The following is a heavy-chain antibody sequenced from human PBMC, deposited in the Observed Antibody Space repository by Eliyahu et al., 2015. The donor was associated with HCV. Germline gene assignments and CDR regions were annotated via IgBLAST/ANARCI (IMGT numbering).Heavy chain of an antibody. CDR3: ARVQVLPDDIFND. CDR1: GFXFSNYW. CDR2: IKGDGSET. Sequence: EERLVESGGGLGQPGGSLTLXCAASGFXFSNYWMHWVRQAPGKGLVWVARIKGDGSETSYADSVKGRFTIFRDNARNTVFLQMNSLRADDTAMYFCARVQVLPDDIFNDWGPGTMVTVSS. D-gene: IGHD3-9*01. V-gene: IGHV3-74*01. J-gene: IGHJ3*01.